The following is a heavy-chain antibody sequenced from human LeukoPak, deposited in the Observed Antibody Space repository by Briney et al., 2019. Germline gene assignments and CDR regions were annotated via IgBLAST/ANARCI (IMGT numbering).Heavy chain of an antibody. CDR3: TSSWYCSSTSCSDAFDI. Sequence: GGSLRLSCTASGFTFGDYAMSWVRQAPGKGLEWVGFIRSKAYGGTTEYAASVKGRFTISRDDSKSIAYLQMNSLKTEDTAVYYCTSSWYCSSTSCSDAFDICGQGTMVTVSS. J-gene: IGHJ3*02. CDR2: IRSKAYGGTT. V-gene: IGHV3-49*04. CDR1: GFTFGDYA. D-gene: IGHD2-2*01.